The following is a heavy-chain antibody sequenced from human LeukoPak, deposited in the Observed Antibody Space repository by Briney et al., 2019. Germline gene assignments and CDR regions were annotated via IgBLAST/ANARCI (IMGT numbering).Heavy chain of an antibody. CDR2: MWYDGSTK. CDR3: AVGQGDTSGSYYNYFDL. V-gene: IGHV3-33*01. J-gene: IGHJ4*02. CDR1: GFSFTSNG. Sequence: PGGSLRLSCEASGFSFTSNGMHWVRQAPGKGLEWVAVMWYDGSTKYYSDSVKGRFTISRDNSKNTLYLQMNSLRAEDTAVYYCAVGQGDTSGSYYNYFDLWGQGTLVTVSS. D-gene: IGHD3-10*01.